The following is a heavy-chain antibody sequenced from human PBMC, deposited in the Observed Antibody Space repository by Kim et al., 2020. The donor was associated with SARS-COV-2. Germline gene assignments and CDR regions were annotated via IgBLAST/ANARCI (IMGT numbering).Heavy chain of an antibody. CDR1: GDTFSAYY. Sequence: ASVKVSCKVSGDTFSAYYIHWVRQAPGQGLEYLGWIIPSTGGTSYVGKFRDRLIFTRDTSITTAYLELSTLRSDDTAVYYCARDYFDGVAYSNNYFGPWGQGSLVTVSS. D-gene: IGHD3-9*01. CDR3: ARDYFDGVAYSNNYFGP. J-gene: IGHJ5*02. V-gene: IGHV1-2*02. CDR2: IIPSTGGT.